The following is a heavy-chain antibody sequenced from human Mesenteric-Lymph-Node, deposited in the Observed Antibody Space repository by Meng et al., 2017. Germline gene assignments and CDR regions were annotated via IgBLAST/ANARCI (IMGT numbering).Heavy chain of an antibody. D-gene: IGHD2-21*02. Sequence: ASVKVSCKASGYTFTSYYMHWVRQAPGQGLEGRGIINPSGGSTSYAQKFQGRVTMTRDTSTSTVYMELSSLRSEDTDVYYCARGGDGPRVVTGTPDHWGQGTLVTVSS. CDR1: GYTFTSYY. CDR2: INPSGGST. V-gene: IGHV1-46*01. J-gene: IGHJ4*02. CDR3: ARGGDGPRVVTGTPDH.